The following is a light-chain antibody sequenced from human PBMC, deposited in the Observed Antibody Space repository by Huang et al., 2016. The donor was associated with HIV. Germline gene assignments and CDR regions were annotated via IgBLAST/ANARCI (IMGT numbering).Light chain of an antibody. CDR1: QDISSY. CDR2: AAS. CDR3: QQYYDYPPT. V-gene: IGKV1-8*01. Sequence: AIRITQSPSSLSASTGDRVNITCRTSQDISSYLAWYQQKSGEAPKFLIHAASTLQSGVPSRFSGSVSGTDFTLTISCLQSEDFATYYCQQYYDYPPTFGQGTRLEI. J-gene: IGKJ5*01.